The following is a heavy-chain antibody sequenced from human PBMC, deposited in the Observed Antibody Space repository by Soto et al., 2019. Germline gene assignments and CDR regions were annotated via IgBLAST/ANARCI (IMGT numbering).Heavy chain of an antibody. CDR2: ISYDGSNK. D-gene: IGHD6-13*01. J-gene: IGHJ5*02. Sequence: GVSLRLSCAASGFTFSSYGMHWVRQAPGKGLEWVAVISYDGSNKYYADSVKGRFTISRDNSKNTLYLQMNSLRAEDTAVYYCAKSPRSSWYGWFDPWGQGTLVTVSS. CDR1: GFTFSSYG. CDR3: AKSPRSSWYGWFDP. V-gene: IGHV3-30*18.